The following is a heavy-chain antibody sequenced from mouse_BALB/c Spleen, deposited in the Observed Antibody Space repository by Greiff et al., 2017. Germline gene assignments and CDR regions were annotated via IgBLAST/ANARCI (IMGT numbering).Heavy chain of an antibody. D-gene: IGHD2-4*01. V-gene: IGHV5-6*01. Sequence: VQLKESGGDLVKPGGSLKLSCAASGFTFSSYGMSWVRQTPDKRLEWVATISSGGSYTYYPDSVKGRFTISRDNAKNTLYLQMSSLKSEDTAMYYCARHSLMITNYYAMDYWGQGTSVTVSS. CDR2: ISSGGSYT. CDR1: GFTFSSYG. CDR3: ARHSLMITNYYAMDY. J-gene: IGHJ4*01.